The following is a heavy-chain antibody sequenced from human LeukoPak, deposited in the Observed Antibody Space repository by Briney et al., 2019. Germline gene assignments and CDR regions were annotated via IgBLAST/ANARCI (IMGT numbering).Heavy chain of an antibody. CDR3: AKDRTPGYSSSWFDD. CDR2: ISSSSSTT. Sequence: GGSLRLSCAASGFTFSSYSMNWVRQAPGKGLEWVSYISSSSSTTYYADSVKGRFTISRDNAKNSLYLQMNSLRAEDTAVYYCAKDRTPGYSSSWFDDWGQGTLVTVSS. D-gene: IGHD6-13*01. J-gene: IGHJ4*02. CDR1: GFTFSSYS. V-gene: IGHV3-48*01.